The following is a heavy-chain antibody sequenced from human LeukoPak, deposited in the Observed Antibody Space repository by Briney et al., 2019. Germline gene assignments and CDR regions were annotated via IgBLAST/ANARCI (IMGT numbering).Heavy chain of an antibody. Sequence: ASVKVSCKASGYTFTSYYMHWVRQAPGQGLEWMGWISAYNGNTNYAQKLQGRVTMTTDTSTSTAYMELRSLRSDDTAVYYCARDSRWGYYDSSGYPPDPWGQGTLVTVSS. CDR2: ISAYNGNT. J-gene: IGHJ5*02. CDR1: GYTFTSYY. D-gene: IGHD3-22*01. V-gene: IGHV1-18*04. CDR3: ARDSRWGYYDSSGYPPDP.